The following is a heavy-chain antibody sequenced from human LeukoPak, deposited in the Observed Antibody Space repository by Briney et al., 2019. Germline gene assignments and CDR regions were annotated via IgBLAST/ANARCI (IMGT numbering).Heavy chain of an antibody. CDR2: IIPIFGTA. Sequence: GASVKVSCKASGYAFINYAISWVRQAPGQGLEWMGGIIPIFGTANYAQKFQGRVTITADESTSTGYMELSSLRSEDTAVYYCASKRGYSYGLDYWGQGTLVTVSS. V-gene: IGHV1-69*13. J-gene: IGHJ4*02. CDR3: ASKRGYSYGLDY. CDR1: GYAFINYA. D-gene: IGHD5-18*01.